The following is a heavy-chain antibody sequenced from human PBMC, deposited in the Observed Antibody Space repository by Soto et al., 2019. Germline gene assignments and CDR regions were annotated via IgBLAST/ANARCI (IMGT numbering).Heavy chain of an antibody. CDR2: ISYDGSNK. D-gene: IGHD2-21*02. CDR3: ARETAYCGGDCYGRYFQH. V-gene: IGHV3-30*04. J-gene: IGHJ1*01. CDR1: GFTFSSYA. Sequence: GGSLRLSCAASGFTFSSYAMHWVRQAPGKGLEWVAVISYDGSNKYYADSVKGRFTISRDNSKNTLYLQMNSLRAEDTVVYYSARETAYCGGDCYGRYFQHWGQGTLVTVSS.